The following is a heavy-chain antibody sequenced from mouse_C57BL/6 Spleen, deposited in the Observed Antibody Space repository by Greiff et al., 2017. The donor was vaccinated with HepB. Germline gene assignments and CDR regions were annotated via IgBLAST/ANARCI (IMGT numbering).Heavy chain of an antibody. CDR2: IYPGSGST. CDR3: ASTDYDYDPYFDY. V-gene: IGHV1-55*01. CDR1: GYTFTSYW. J-gene: IGHJ2*01. Sequence: VQLQQSGAELVKPGASVKMSCKASGYTFTSYWITWVKQRPGQGLEWIGDIYPGSGSTNYNEKFKSKATLTVDTSSSTAYMQLSSLTSEDSAVYYCASTDYDYDPYFDYWGQGTTLTVSS. D-gene: IGHD2-4*01.